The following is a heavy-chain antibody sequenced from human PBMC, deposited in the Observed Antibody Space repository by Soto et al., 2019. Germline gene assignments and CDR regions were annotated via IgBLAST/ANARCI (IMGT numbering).Heavy chain of an antibody. Sequence: PGESLKISCKGSGYSFTSYWIGWVRQLPGKGLEWMGIIYPGDSDTRYSPSFQGQVTISADKSISTAYLQWSSLKASDTAMYYCAIGTGILTGYSEDYYYYYMDVWGKGTTVTVSS. CDR3: AIGTGILTGYSEDYYYYYMDV. V-gene: IGHV5-51*01. CDR1: GYSFTSYW. J-gene: IGHJ6*03. CDR2: IYPGDSDT. D-gene: IGHD3-9*01.